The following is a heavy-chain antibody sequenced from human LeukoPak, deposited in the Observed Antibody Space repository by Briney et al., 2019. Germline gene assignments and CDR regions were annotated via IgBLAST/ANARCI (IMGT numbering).Heavy chain of an antibody. CDR3: AAPGDAFDI. Sequence: GGSLRLSCAASGFTFDDYAMHWVRQAPGKGLEWVSGISWNSGSIGYADSVKGRFTISRDNAKNSLYLQMNSLRAEDTALYYCAAPGDAFDIWGQGTMVTVSS. D-gene: IGHD3-10*01. J-gene: IGHJ3*02. CDR2: ISWNSGSI. CDR1: GFTFDDYA. V-gene: IGHV3-9*01.